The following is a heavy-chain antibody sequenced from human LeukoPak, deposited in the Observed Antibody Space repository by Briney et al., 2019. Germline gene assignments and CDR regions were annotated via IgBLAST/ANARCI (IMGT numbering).Heavy chain of an antibody. CDR3: ATRYYYDSGSFSPFDY. V-gene: IGHV1-69*13. CDR2: ITPIFGPA. J-gene: IGHJ4*02. D-gene: IGHD3-10*01. Sequence: SVKVSCKASGDTFRKFAISWVRQAPGQGLEWMGGITPIFGPANYAQNFQGRVTIVADESASTAYMELRSLRSEDTAVYYCATRYYYDSGSFSPFDYWGQGTLLTVSS. CDR1: GDTFRKFA.